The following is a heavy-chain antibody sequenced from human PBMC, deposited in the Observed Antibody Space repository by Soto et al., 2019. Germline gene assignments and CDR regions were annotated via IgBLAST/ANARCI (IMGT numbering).Heavy chain of an antibody. CDR2: IYYSGST. Sequence: PSETLSLTCTVSGGSISSSSYYWGWIRQPPGKGLEWIGSIYYSGSTYYNPSLKSRVTISVDTSKNQFSLKLSSVTAADTAVYYCARSDGYVDYWGQGTLVTVSS. J-gene: IGHJ4*02. V-gene: IGHV4-39*07. CDR3: ARSDGYVDY. CDR1: GGSISSSSYY.